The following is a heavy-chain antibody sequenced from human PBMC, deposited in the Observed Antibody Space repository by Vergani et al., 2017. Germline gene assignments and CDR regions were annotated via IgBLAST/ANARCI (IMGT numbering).Heavy chain of an antibody. CDR3: ARVLGGSYYDSSGYGGFDY. J-gene: IGHJ4*02. D-gene: IGHD3-22*01. CDR1: GFTFSSYW. V-gene: IGHV3-7*01. Sequence: EVQLVESGGGLVQPGGSLRLSCAASGFTFSSYWMSWVRQAPGKGLEWVANIKQDGSEKYYVDSVKGRFTISRDNAKNSLYLQMNSLRAEDTAVYYCARVLGGSYYDSSGYGGFDYWGQGTLVTVSS. CDR2: IKQDGSEK.